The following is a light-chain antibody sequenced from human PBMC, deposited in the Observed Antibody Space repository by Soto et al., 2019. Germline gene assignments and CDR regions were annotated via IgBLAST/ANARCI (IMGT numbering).Light chain of an antibody. Sequence: QSVLTQPPSASGTPGQRVTISCSGSSSNIGSNYVYWYQQLPGTAPKLLIYRNNQRPSGVPDRFSGSKSGTSVSLAISGLRSEDEADYYCAAWDDSLSASFGGGTKVTVL. CDR2: RNN. CDR1: SSNIGSNY. CDR3: AAWDDSLSAS. V-gene: IGLV1-47*01. J-gene: IGLJ2*01.